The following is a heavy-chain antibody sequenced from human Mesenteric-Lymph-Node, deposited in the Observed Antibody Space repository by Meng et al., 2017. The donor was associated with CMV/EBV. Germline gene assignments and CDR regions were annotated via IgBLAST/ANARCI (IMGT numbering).Heavy chain of an antibody. CDR1: GYTFIEYC. CDR3: ARVYHNIRGMYGMDV. D-gene: IGHD3-10*01. Sequence: ASVPVSCQPSGYTFIEYCIAWVRPAPGQGLGWMGWISGHYGNTNYPQQFKGRVTMTSDASSSTAYMELKSLTSDDSAVDYCARVYHNIRGMYGMDVWGQGATVTVSS. V-gene: IGHV1-18*01. J-gene: IGHJ6*02. CDR2: ISGHYGNT.